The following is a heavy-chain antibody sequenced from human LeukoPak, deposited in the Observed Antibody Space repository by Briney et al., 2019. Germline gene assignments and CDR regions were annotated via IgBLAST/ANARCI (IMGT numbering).Heavy chain of an antibody. CDR2: ISGSSSHT. D-gene: IGHD6-13*01. CDR1: GFTFSDYY. Sequence: GGSLRLSCAASGFTFSDYYMSWIRQAPGKGLEWVSYISGSSSHTEYADSVKGRFTISRDNAKNSLSLQVNSLRADDTAVYYCARVGSIAAAGTPDYWGQGTPVTVSS. CDR3: ARVGSIAAAGTPDY. J-gene: IGHJ4*02. V-gene: IGHV3-11*06.